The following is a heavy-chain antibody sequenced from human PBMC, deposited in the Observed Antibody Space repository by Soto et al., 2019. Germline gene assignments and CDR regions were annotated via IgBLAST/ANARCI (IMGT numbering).Heavy chain of an antibody. CDR2: INAGNGNT. J-gene: IGHJ4*02. D-gene: IGHD2-21*01. CDR1: GYTFTIYA. CDR3: ARDLVSDY. Sequence: ASVKVSCTASGYTFTIYAMHWVRQAPGQRLEWMGWINAGNGNTKYSQNFQGRATITRDTSASTAYMELSSLRSEDTAVYYCARDLVSDYWGQGTLVTVSS. V-gene: IGHV1-3*01.